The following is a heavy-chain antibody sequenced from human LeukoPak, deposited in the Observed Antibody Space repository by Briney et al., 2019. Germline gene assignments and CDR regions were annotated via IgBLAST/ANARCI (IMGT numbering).Heavy chain of an antibody. CDR3: SGGPSPYRELDF. V-gene: IGHV4-34*01. J-gene: IGHJ4*02. CDR2: INHSGST. D-gene: IGHD1-1*01. CDR1: GGSFSGYY. Sequence: SETLSLTCAVYGGSFSGYYWSWIRQPPGKGLEWIGEINHSGSTNYNPSLKSRVTISVDTSKNQFSLKLSSVTAADTAVYYCSGGPSPYRELDFWGQGTLVTVSS.